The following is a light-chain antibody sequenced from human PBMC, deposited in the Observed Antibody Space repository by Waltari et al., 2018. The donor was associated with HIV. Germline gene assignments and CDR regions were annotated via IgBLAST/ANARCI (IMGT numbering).Light chain of an antibody. CDR1: NIGSKS. J-gene: IGLJ2*01. CDR3: QVWDSSSDHVV. Sequence: SYVLTQPPSVSVAPGKTARITCGRTNIGSKSVHWYQQKPGQAPLLVIYYDSARPSRIPDRFAGSNSGNTAALTISRVEAGDEADYYCQVWDSSSDHVVVGGGTNLTGL. CDR2: YDS. V-gene: IGLV3-21*04.